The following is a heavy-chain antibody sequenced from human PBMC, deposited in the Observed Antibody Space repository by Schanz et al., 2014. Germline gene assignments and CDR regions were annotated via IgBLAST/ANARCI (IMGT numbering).Heavy chain of an antibody. V-gene: IGHV3-66*01. D-gene: IGHD3-16*01. J-gene: IGHJ4*02. CDR2: VYMSAAST. CDR1: GFTVSSNY. Sequence: VQLEESGGGLVTPGGSLRLSCAVSGFTVSSNYMSWVRQAPGKGLEWVSTVYMSAASTRYADSVKGRFTISRDNSKNTLYLQMSSLRAEDTAVYYCAKIGYGGLLNYYIDHWGQGTLVTVSS. CDR3: AKIGYGGLLNYYIDH.